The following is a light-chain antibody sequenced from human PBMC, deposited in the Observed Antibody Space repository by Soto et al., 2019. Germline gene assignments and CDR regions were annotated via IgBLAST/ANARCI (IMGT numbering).Light chain of an antibody. J-gene: IGLJ1*01. CDR2: EVT. V-gene: IGLV2-14*01. CDR3: SSYTNINTRACV. Sequence: QSALTQPASVSGSPGRSITISCTGTSGDIGSYNRVSWYQQHPGKAPKLIIYEVTDRPSGVSNRFSGSKSGNTASLTISGLQAEDEAEYYCSSYTNINTRACVFGTGTKVTV. CDR1: SGDIGSYNR.